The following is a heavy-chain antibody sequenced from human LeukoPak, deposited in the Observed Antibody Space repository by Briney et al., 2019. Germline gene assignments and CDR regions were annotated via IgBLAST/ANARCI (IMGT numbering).Heavy chain of an antibody. CDR3: ARDYAEGSGAYFDY. CDR1: GGSISSYY. V-gene: IGHV4-4*07. Sequence: PSETLSLTCTVSGGSISSYYWSWLRQPAGKGLEWIGRIYTSGSTDYNPSLKSRVTMSVDTSKNQFSLKLSSVTAADTAAYYCARDYAEGSGAYFDYWGQGTLVTVSS. CDR2: IYTSGST. J-gene: IGHJ4*02. D-gene: IGHD3-16*01.